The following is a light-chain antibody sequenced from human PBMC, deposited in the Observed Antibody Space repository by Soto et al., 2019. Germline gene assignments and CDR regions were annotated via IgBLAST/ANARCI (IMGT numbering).Light chain of an antibody. Sequence: ELVLTQSPATLSLSPGERATLSCRASQTVGTYFAWYQQKPGQPPRLLIHDASNRATGIPARFSGSGSGTDFTLTISSLEPEDFAVYYCQQRRYGLTFGGGTKVDIK. J-gene: IGKJ4*01. CDR2: DAS. CDR1: QTVGTY. V-gene: IGKV3-11*01. CDR3: QQRRYGLT.